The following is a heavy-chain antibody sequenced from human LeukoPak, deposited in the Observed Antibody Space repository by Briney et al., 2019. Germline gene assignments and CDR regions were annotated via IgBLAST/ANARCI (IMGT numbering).Heavy chain of an antibody. CDR1: GGSISSGGYY. CDR2: IYYSGST. J-gene: IGHJ5*02. V-gene: IGHV4-31*03. CDR3: ARGQIFWSGYYTWFDP. D-gene: IGHD3-3*01. Sequence: SETLSLTCTVSGGSISSGGYYWSWIRQHPGKGLEWIGYIYYSGSTYYDPSLKSRVTISVDTPKNQFSLKLSSVTAADTAVYYCARGQIFWSGYYTWFDPWGQGTLVTVSS.